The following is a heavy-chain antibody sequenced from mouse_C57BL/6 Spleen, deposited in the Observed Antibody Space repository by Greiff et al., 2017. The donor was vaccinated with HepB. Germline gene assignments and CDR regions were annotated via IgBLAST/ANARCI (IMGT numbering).Heavy chain of an antibody. V-gene: IGHV1-26*01. D-gene: IGHD1-1*01. Sequence: VQLQQSGPELVKPGASVKISCKASGYTFTDYYMNWVKQSHGKSLEWIGDINPNNGGTSYNQKFKGKATLTVDKSSSTAYMELRSLTSEDSAVYYCANYGSSYPYYYAMDYWGQGTSVTVAS. CDR1: GYTFTDYY. CDR3: ANYGSSYPYYYAMDY. CDR2: INPNNGGT. J-gene: IGHJ4*01.